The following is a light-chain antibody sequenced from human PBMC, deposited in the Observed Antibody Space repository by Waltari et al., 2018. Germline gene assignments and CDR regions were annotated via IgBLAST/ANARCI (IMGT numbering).Light chain of an antibody. Sequence: SYELTQPPSVSVSPGQTASITCSGDNLGNRYVSWYKQEPGQSPILVIYQDNKRPSGIPERFSGSNSGNTATLTISVTQAVDEADYSCQAWDSSSTVVFGGGTKLTVL. CDR2: QDN. CDR1: NLGNRY. CDR3: QAWDSSSTVV. J-gene: IGLJ2*01. V-gene: IGLV3-1*01.